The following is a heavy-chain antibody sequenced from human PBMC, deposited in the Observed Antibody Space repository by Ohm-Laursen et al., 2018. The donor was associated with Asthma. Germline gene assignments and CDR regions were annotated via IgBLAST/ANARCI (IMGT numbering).Heavy chain of an antibody. D-gene: IGHD3-3*01. CDR1: GYTFTGYY. CDR3: ARENRYYDFWSGYLEDFYYYYYGMDV. Sequence: SVKVSCKASGYTFTGYYMHWVRQAPGQGLEWMGRINPNSGGTNYAQKFQGRVTMTRDTSISTAYMELSRLRSDDTAVYYCARENRYYDFWSGYLEDFYYYYYGMDVWGQGTTVTVSS. CDR2: INPNSGGT. V-gene: IGHV1-2*06. J-gene: IGHJ6*02.